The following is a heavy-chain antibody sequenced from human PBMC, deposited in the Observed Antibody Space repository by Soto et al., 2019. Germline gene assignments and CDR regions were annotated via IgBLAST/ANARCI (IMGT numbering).Heavy chain of an antibody. V-gene: IGHV3-33*01. CDR1: GCTFSSYG. CDR3: ARGSYYDFWSGYYKSRSYYYTDV. J-gene: IGHJ6*03. D-gene: IGHD3-3*01. Sequence: GGSLRLSCAASGCTFSSYGMHWVRQAPGKGMEWVAVIWYDGSNKYYADSVKGRFTISRDNSKNTLYLQMNSLRAEDTAVYYCARGSYYDFWSGYYKSRSYYYTDVWGKGTTVNVSS. CDR2: IWYDGSNK.